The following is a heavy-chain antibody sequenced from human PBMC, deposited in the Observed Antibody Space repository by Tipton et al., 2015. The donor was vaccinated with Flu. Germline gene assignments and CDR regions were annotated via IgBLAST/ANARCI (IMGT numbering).Heavy chain of an antibody. CDR3: ARGLVAVPGAPAYYYYGMDV. J-gene: IGHJ6*02. V-gene: IGHV3-20*01. CDR1: GFTFGDYG. CDR2: INWNGGLI. Sequence: GSLRLSCAASGFTFGDYGMSWVRQAPGKGLEWISGINWNGGLIAYADSVKGRFTISRDNAKNSLYLQMNSLRAEDTAFYHCARGLVAVPGAPAYYYYGMDVWGQGTTVTVSS. D-gene: IGHD6-19*01.